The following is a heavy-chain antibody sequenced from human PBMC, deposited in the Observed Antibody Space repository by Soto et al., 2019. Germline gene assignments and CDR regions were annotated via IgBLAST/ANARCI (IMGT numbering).Heavy chain of an antibody. Sequence: QVQLVQSGAEVKKPGSSVKVSCKASGGSFSREAINWVRQAPGQGPEWMGGILPFFGTADYAQKFQGRVTSTADVSTTTAYMELSSLTFEDTAVYYCARGHEVGGNSDAFDVWGQGTMVTVSS. CDR1: GGSFSREA. CDR3: ARGHEVGGNSDAFDV. CDR2: ILPFFGTA. V-gene: IGHV1-69*12. D-gene: IGHD2-15*01. J-gene: IGHJ3*01.